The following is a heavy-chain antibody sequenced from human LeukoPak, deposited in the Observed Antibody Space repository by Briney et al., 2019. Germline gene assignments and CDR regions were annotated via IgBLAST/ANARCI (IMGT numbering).Heavy chain of an antibody. CDR2: IYYSGST. CDR3: ARGELLWFGLGSYHYYMDV. J-gene: IGHJ6*03. V-gene: IGHV4-59*02. D-gene: IGHD3-10*01. Sequence: SETLSLTCTVSGGSVSSYYWSWIRQPPGKGLEWIGYIYYSGSTNYNPSLKSRVTISVDTSKNQFSLKLSSVTAADTAVYYCARGELLWFGLGSYHYYMDVWGKGTTVTVSS. CDR1: GGSVSSYY.